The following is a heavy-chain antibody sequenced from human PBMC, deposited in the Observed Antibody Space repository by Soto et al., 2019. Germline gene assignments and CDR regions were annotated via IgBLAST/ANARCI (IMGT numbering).Heavy chain of an antibody. CDR2: ISGSGGST. V-gene: IGHV3-23*01. J-gene: IGHJ4*02. CDR1: GFTFSSYA. Sequence: GGSLRLSCAASGFTFSSYAMRWVRQAPGKGLEWVSAISGSGGSTYYADSVKGRFTISRDNSKNTLYLQMNSLRAEDTAVYYCEPPRGLGLLGYWGQGTLVTVSS. CDR3: EPPRGLGLLGY. D-gene: IGHD3-10*01.